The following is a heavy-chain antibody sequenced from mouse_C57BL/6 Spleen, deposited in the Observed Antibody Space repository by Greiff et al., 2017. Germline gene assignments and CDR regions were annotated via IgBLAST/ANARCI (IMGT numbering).Heavy chain of an antibody. Sequence: DVQLVESGGGLVKPGGSLKLSCAASGFTFSDYGMHWVRQAPEKGLEWVAYISSGSSTIYYADTVKGRFTISRDNAKNTLFLQMTSLRSEETAMYYCARIYDGYYYYAMDYWGQGTSVTVSS. D-gene: IGHD2-3*01. CDR1: GFTFSDYG. CDR2: ISSGSSTI. CDR3: ARIYDGYYYYAMDY. J-gene: IGHJ4*01. V-gene: IGHV5-17*01.